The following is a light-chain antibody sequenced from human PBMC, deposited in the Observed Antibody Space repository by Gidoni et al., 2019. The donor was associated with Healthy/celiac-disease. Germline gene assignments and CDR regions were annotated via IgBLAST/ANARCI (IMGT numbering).Light chain of an antibody. CDR3: QQSYSTPPVT. CDR2: AAS. J-gene: IGKJ4*01. V-gene: IGKV1-39*01. Sequence: IQMTQSPSSLSASVGERVTITCRASQSISSYVNWYQQKTGKAPKLLIYAASSLQSGVPSRFSGSGSGTDFTLTISSMQPEDFATYYCQQSYSTPPVTFGGGTKVEIK. CDR1: QSISSY.